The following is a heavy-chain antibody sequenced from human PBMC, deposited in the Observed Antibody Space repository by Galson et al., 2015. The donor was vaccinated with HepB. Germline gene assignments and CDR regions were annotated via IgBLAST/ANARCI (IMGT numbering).Heavy chain of an antibody. Sequence: SVKVSCKASGYTFTSYAMRWVRQAPGQRLEWMGWINAGNGNTKYSQKFQGRVIITRDTSASTAYMELSSLRSEDTAVYYCARSWIQLWSDAFDIWGQGTMVTVSS. CDR1: GYTFTSYA. CDR2: INAGNGNT. CDR3: ARSWIQLWSDAFDI. D-gene: IGHD5-18*01. J-gene: IGHJ3*02. V-gene: IGHV1-3*01.